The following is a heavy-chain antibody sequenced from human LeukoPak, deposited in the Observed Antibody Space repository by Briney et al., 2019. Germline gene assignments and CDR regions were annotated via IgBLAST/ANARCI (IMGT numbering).Heavy chain of an antibody. D-gene: IGHD3-16*01. CDR3: ARHGANYYYYYMDV. Sequence: GGSLRLSCAASGFTFSNYAMSWVRQAPGKGLEWVSPISGSGSSTYYAASVKGRFTISRDNSKNMLYLQMNSLRAEDTAVYYCARHGANYYYYYMDVWGKGTTVTVSS. J-gene: IGHJ6*03. V-gene: IGHV3-23*01. CDR1: GFTFSNYA. CDR2: ISGSGSST.